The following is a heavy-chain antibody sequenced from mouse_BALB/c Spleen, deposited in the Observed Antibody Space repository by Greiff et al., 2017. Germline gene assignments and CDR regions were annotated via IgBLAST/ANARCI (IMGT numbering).Heavy chain of an antibody. J-gene: IGHJ1*01. CDR3: ARRDNHCYFDV. CDR1: GYTFTSYW. CDR2: INPSTGYT. D-gene: IGHD1-3*01. V-gene: IGHV1-7*01. Sequence: VHLVESGAELAKPGASVKMSCKASGYTFTSYWMHWVKQRPGQGLEWIGYINPSTGYTEYNQKFKDKATLTADKSSSTAYMQLSSLTSEDSAVYYCARRDNHCYFDVWGAGTTVTVSS.